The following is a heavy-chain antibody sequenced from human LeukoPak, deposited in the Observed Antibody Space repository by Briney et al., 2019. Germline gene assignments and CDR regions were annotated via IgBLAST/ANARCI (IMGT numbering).Heavy chain of an antibody. J-gene: IGHJ6*02. V-gene: IGHV3-23*01. CDR3: AKSYSTGSNYYYSGMDV. CDR2: ISSNGGGT. CDR1: GFTFSSYA. Sequence: GGSLRLSCAASGFTFSSYAMSWVRQAPGKGLEWVSAISSNGGGTYYADSVKGRFTISRDNSKNTLYLQMNSLRAEDTAVYYCAKSYSTGSNYYYSGMDVWGQGTTVTVAS. D-gene: IGHD1-14*01.